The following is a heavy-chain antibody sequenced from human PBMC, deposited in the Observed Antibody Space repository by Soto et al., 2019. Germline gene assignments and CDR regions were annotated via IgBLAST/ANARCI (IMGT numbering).Heavy chain of an antibody. CDR3: ARDWRDYDYVWGSYRKKKPVGFDY. CDR2: ISYDGSNK. Sequence: GGSLRLSCAASGFTFSSYAMHWVRQAPGKGLEWVAVISYDGSNKYYADSVKGRFTISRDNSKNTLYLQMNSLRAEDTAVYYCARDWRDYDYVWGSYRKKKPVGFDYWGQGTLVTVSS. J-gene: IGHJ4*02. CDR1: GFTFSSYA. D-gene: IGHD3-16*02. V-gene: IGHV3-30-3*01.